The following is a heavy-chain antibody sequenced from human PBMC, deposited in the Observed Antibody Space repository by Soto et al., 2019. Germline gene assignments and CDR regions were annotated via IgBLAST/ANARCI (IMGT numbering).Heavy chain of an antibody. CDR3: ARDRRDYGDYPLLDY. V-gene: IGHV1-46*01. CDR2: INPSGGST. CDR1: GYTFTSYY. D-gene: IGHD4-17*01. J-gene: IGHJ4*02. Sequence: ASVKVSCKASGYTFTSYYMHWVRQAPGQGLEWMGIINPSGGSTSYAQKFQGRVTMTRDTSTSTVYMELSSLRSEDTAVYYCARDRRDYGDYPLLDYWGQGTLVTV.